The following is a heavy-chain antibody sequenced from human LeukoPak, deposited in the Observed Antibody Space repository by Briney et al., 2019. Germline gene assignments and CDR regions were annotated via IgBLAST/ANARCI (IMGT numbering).Heavy chain of an antibody. CDR3: ARESRHYDGSGFYHDY. Sequence: SETLSLTCTVSSGSITNYFWSWIRQPAGKGLEWIGRIFTTGNTDYNPALKSRVTMSVDTSKNPFSLQLTSVTAADSAVYYCARESRHYDGSGFYHDYWGQGTLVTVSS. CDR1: SGSITNYF. V-gene: IGHV4-4*07. CDR2: IFTTGNT. J-gene: IGHJ4*02. D-gene: IGHD3-22*01.